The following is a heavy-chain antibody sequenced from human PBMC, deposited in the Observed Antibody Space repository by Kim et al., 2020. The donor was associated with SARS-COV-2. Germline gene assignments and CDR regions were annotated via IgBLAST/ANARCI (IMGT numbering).Heavy chain of an antibody. V-gene: IGHV3-74*01. CDR1: GFTFSNYW. J-gene: IGHJ5*02. D-gene: IGHD3-3*02. CDR2: INSDGGNT. Sequence: GGSLRLSCEASGFTFSNYWMNWVRQGPGKGLVWVSRINSDGGNTHYADSVKGRFTISRDNAENTLHLQLNSLGDEDTAIYYCARGTFEQGFDPWGQGTLVTVSS. CDR3: ARGTFEQGFDP.